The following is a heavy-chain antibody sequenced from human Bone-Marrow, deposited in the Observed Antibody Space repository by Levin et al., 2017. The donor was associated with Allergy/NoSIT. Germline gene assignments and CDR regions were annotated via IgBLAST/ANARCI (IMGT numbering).Heavy chain of an antibody. Sequence: GESLKISCEASGNSVSTYWFGWVRQMPGKGLEWMGIIYLADSDTRYRPSFQGQVTISADKSISTLYLQWGSLKASDTAMYYCARGNSSGPWGFDYWGQGTLVTVSS. D-gene: IGHD3-22*01. J-gene: IGHJ4*02. CDR2: IYLADSDT. CDR3: ARGNSSGPWGFDY. CDR1: GNSVSTYW. V-gene: IGHV5-51*01.